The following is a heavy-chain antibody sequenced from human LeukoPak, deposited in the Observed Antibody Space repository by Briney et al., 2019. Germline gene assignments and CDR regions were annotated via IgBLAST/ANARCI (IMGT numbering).Heavy chain of an antibody. Sequence: SETLSLTCTVSGGSISSYYWSWIRQPPGKGLEWIGYIYYSGSTNYNPSLKSRVTISVDTSKNQFSLKLSSVTAADTAVYYCARAKPAYSGSLYYFDYWGQGTLVTVSS. J-gene: IGHJ4*02. CDR1: GGSISSYY. CDR3: ARAKPAYSGSLYYFDY. CDR2: IYYSGST. D-gene: IGHD1-26*01. V-gene: IGHV4-59*01.